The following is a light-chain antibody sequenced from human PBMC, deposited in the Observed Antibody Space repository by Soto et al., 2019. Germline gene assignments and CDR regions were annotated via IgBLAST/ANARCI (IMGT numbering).Light chain of an antibody. CDR1: QSVSSY. CDR3: QQRSNWPRT. J-gene: IGKJ1*01. Sequence: EIVLTQSPATLSLSPGERATLSCRASQSVSSYLAWYQQKPGQAPRLLIYDASNRATGTPTRFSGSGSGTDFNLTISSLEPEDFAVYYCQQRSNWPRTFGQGTKVEIK. CDR2: DAS. V-gene: IGKV3-11*01.